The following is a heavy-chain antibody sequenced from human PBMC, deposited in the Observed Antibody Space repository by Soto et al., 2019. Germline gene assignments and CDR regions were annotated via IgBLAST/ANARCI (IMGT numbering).Heavy chain of an antibody. V-gene: IGHV4-39*07. J-gene: IGHJ5*02. CDR2: IYYTGNT. CDR3: ARERPDGARLDP. CDR1: GGSY. D-gene: IGHD6-6*01. Sequence: SETLSLTCTVSGGSYWAWIRQPPGKGLGWIGNIYYTGNTYYNPSLKSRVTISVDTSKNQFSLKLSSVTAADTAVYYCARERPDGARLDPWGQGTLVTVSS.